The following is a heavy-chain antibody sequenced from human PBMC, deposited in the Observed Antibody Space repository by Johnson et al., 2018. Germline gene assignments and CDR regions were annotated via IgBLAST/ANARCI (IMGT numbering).Heavy chain of an antibody. CDR3: ARIPGDYVQLHYYGMDV. V-gene: IGHV1-8*01. J-gene: IGHJ6*02. CDR1: GYILTTHN. D-gene: IGHD4-17*01. CDR2: MNPKSGDT. Sequence: QVQPVESGAEVKKPGASVKVSCQASGYILTTHNINWVRQATGQGLEWMGWMNPKSGDTGYTQKFQGRISMTRNTSINTAYMELSSLRSEDTGVYFCARIPGDYVQLHYYGMDVWGQGTTVTVSS.